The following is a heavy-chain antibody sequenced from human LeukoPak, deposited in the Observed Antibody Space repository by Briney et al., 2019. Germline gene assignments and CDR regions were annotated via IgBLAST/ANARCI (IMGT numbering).Heavy chain of an antibody. CDR3: AFEIGGSQGAFDI. Sequence: GGSLRLSCAASGFIFSRYAMHWVRQTPGTGREWVAAIWNDGSDQNYADSVKGRFTISSNNSKNTLFRQMNSLRAEDTAVYYCAFEIGGSQGAFDIWGQGTMITVSS. CDR2: IWNDGSDQ. D-gene: IGHD3-16*01. J-gene: IGHJ3*02. CDR1: GFIFSRYA. V-gene: IGHV3-33*01.